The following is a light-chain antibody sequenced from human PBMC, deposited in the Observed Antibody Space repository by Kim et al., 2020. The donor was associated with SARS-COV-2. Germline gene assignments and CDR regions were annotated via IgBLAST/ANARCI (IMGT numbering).Light chain of an antibody. J-gene: IGKJ1*01. CDR1: QSVLSSSNNKNY. V-gene: IGKV4-1*01. CDR3: QQYYSTPLT. CDR2: WAS. Sequence: ATINCKSSQSVLSSSNNKNYIAWYQQKPGQPPKLLIYWASTRESGVPDRFSGSGSGTDFTLTISSLQAEDVAVYYCQQYYSTPLTFGQGTKVEIK.